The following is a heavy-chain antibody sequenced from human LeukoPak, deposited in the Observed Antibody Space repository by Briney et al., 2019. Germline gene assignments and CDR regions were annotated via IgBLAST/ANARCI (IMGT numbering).Heavy chain of an antibody. J-gene: IGHJ2*01. CDR3: ARTAYARFFDL. V-gene: IGHV4-59*01. D-gene: IGHD2-21*01. Sequence: PSETLSLTCTVSGDPINSYYWSWIRQPPGKGLEWIGHIYYIGSTNYNPSLKSRVTISIDTSKNQFSLKLSSVTAADTAVYYCARTAYARFFDLWGRGTLVTVSS. CDR1: GDPINSYY. CDR2: IYYIGST.